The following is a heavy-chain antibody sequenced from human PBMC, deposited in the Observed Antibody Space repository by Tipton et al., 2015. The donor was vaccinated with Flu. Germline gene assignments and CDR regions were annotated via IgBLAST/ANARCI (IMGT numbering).Heavy chain of an antibody. D-gene: IGHD6-19*01. J-gene: IGHJ4*02. CDR3: ARGFYNSAWYHFDY. V-gene: IGHV4-61*09. CDR1: GGSITVDDYH. Sequence: TLSLTCTVSGGSITVDDYHWTWIRQPAGKGLEWIGHIYLSGSTTYNPSLKSRVTISKDTSKNQFSLKMSSVTAADTALYYCARGFYNSAWYHFDYWGQGTLVTVSS. CDR2: IYLSGST.